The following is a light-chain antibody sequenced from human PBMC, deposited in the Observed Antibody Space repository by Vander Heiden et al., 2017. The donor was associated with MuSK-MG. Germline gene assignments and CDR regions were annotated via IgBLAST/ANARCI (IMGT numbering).Light chain of an antibody. V-gene: IGKV3-20*01. Sequence: ENVLTQSPGTLSLSPGERATLSCRARQSISNNYLGWYQQKPGQAPRLLIYGASVRATGIPDRFSGSGYGTNFTLTISRREPEDFAVYYCQQYDSSPLIIFGQGTRLEIK. CDR3: QQYDSSPLII. CDR2: GAS. J-gene: IGKJ5*01. CDR1: QSISNNY.